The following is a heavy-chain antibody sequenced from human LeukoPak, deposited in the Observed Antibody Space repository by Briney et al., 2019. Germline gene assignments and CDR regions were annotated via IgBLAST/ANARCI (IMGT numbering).Heavy chain of an antibody. V-gene: IGHV1-69*04. CDR1: GGTFSSYA. D-gene: IGHD3-22*01. CDR3: ARVPTYYFDSSGYYYWFDP. CDR2: IIPILGIA. Sequence: SVKVSCKASGGTFSSYAISWVRQAPGQGLEWMGRIIPILGIANYAQKFQGRVTITADKSTSTAYMELSSLRSEDTAVYYCARVPTYYFDSSGYYYWFDPWGQGTLVTVSS. J-gene: IGHJ5*02.